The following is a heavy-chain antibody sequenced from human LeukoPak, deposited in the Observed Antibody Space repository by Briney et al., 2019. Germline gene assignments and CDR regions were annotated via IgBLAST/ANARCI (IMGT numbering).Heavy chain of an antibody. CDR1: GFTFSSYS. J-gene: IGHJ4*02. V-gene: IGHV3-23*01. CDR3: AKHYDSSGYFYDY. CDR2: VRGSGGTT. D-gene: IGHD3-22*01. Sequence: GGSLRLSCAASGFTFSSYSMDWVRQAPGKGLDWVSLVRGSGGTTYYSDSVKGRFTISRDNSKNTLYLQMNSLRAEDTAVYYCAKHYDSSGYFYDYWGQGALVTVSS.